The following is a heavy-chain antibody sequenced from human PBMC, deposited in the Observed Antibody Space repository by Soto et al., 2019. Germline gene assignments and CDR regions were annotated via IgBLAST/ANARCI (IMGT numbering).Heavy chain of an antibody. V-gene: IGHV1-3*01. CDR3: ARAQCFVAAATPFLDFVS. CDR2: VNAGNGKT. J-gene: IGHJ3*01. D-gene: IGHD6-19*01. Sequence: GASVKVSCKASGYTFTSYAMHWVRQAPGQRLEGMGWVNAGNGKTKYLQKFQGRVTITRDTSASPAYMELSSLRSEDTAVYYVARAQCFVAAATPFLDFVSGGEGPMV. CDR1: GYTFTSYA.